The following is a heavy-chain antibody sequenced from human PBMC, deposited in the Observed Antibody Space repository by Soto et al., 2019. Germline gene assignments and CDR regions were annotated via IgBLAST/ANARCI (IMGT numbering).Heavy chain of an antibody. CDR1: GGSISSSSYY. CDR2: IYYSGST. D-gene: IGHD3-9*01. V-gene: IGHV4-39*01. J-gene: IGHJ4*02. CDR3: ARLLHDNRGYYYFDY. Sequence: PSETLSLTCTVSGGSISSSSYYWGWIRQPPGKGLEWIGSIYYSGSTYYNPSLKSRVTISVDTSKNQFSLKLSSVTAADTAVYYCARLLHDNRGYYYFDYWGRGTLVTVSS.